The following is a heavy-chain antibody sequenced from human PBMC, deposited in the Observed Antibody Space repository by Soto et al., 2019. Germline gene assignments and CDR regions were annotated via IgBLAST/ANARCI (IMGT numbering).Heavy chain of an antibody. D-gene: IGHD2-8*01. Sequence: QPVGSLRLSCASSVFTFSSYAMSCVRQAPGKWLEWVSAISGSGGSTYYADSVKGRFTISRDNSKNTLYLQMNSLRAEDTAVYYCAKDVATVLMVYAISIGSEFEYWGQGTLVNVSS. V-gene: IGHV3-23*01. CDR3: AKDVATVLMVYAISIGSEFEY. CDR1: VFTFSSYA. J-gene: IGHJ4*02. CDR2: ISGSGGST.